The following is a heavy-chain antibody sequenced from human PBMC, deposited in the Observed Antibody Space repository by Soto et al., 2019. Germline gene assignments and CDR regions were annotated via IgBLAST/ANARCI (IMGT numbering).Heavy chain of an antibody. J-gene: IGHJ4*02. CDR1: GGSFSSYA. CDR2: IILTSGTA. V-gene: IGHV1-69*01. D-gene: IGHD3-3*01. CDR3: AGVSYLDFWTGYYPTDY. Sequence: QVQLVQSGAEVKKPGSSVKVSCKASGGSFSSYAMSWVRQAPGQGLEWMGGIILTSGTANYAQKFQGRVTITADESTSTAYMELSSLRSDDTAVYYCAGVSYLDFWTGYYPTDYWGQGTLVAVSS.